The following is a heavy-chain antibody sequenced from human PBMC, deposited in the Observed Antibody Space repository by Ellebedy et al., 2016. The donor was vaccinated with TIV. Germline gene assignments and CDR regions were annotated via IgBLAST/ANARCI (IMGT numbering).Heavy chain of an antibody. CDR3: AKGVVVAPGPTLNWFDS. V-gene: IGHV3-23*01. CDR1: GFDFSDYA. Sequence: GESLKISCGASGFDFSDYAMNWVRQAPGKGLEWISYIPGRRGRATFYADSVKGRFTISRDNSKNRLYLRMNSLRAEDTATYFCAKGVVVAPGPTLNWFDSWGQGALVTVSS. J-gene: IGHJ5*01. D-gene: IGHD2-15*01. CDR2: IPGRRGRAT.